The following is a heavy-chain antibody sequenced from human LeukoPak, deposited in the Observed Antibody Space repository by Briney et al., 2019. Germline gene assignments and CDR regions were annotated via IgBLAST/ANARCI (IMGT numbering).Heavy chain of an antibody. D-gene: IGHD3-22*01. CDR3: ATGGHVRVYDSSAYYGHY. Sequence: ASVKVSCKASGYTFTGYYMHWVRQAPGQGLEWMGWINPNSGGTNYAQKFQGRVTMTRGMSTSTVYMELSSLRSEDTAVYYCATGGHVRVYDSSAYYGHYWGQGTLVTVSS. J-gene: IGHJ4*02. CDR1: GYTFTGYY. V-gene: IGHV1-2*02. CDR2: INPNSGGT.